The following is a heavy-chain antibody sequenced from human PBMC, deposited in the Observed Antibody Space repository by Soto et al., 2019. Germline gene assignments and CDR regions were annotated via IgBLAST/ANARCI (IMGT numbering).Heavy chain of an antibody. CDR1: GFTFSSYA. D-gene: IGHD3-3*01. CDR3: AKGTTPWSGYYYY. CDR2: ISGSGGST. J-gene: IGHJ4*02. Sequence: GGSLRLSCAASGFTFSSYAMSWVRQAPGKGLEWVSAISGSGGSTYYADSVKGRFTISRANSKNTLYLQMNSLRAEDTAVYYCAKGTTPWSGYYYYWGQGTLVTVSS. V-gene: IGHV3-23*01.